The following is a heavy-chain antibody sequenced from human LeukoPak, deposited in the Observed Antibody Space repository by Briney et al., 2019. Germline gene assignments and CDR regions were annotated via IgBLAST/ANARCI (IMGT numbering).Heavy chain of an antibody. CDR1: GFTFSSYW. Sequence: GGSLRLSCAASGFTFSSYWMSWVRQAPGKGLEWVANIKQDGSEKYYVDSVKGRFTISRDNAKNSLCLQMNSLRAEDTAVYYCASQGGDYYGSGGYYPLGNWGQGTLVTVSS. CDR3: ASQGGDYYGSGGYYPLGN. V-gene: IGHV3-7*01. D-gene: IGHD3-10*01. CDR2: IKQDGSEK. J-gene: IGHJ4*02.